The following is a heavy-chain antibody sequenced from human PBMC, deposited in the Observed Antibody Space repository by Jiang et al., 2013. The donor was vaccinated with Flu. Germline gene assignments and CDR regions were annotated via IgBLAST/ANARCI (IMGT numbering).Heavy chain of an antibody. D-gene: IGHD3-10*01. CDR1: GGSMKSFY. Sequence: LLKPSETLTLICTVSGGSMKSFYWSWIRQSAGKGLEWIGRIYFTGTIKYNPSLKSRVTMSLDTSENQFSLNLTSATAADTAMYYCARDGRFGNFDY. CDR3: ARDGRFGNFDY. J-gene: IGHJ4*01. CDR2: IYFTGTI. V-gene: IGHV4-4*07.